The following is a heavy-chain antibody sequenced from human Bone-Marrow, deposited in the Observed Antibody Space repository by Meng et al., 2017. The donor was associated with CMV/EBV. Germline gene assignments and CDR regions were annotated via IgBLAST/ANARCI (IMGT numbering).Heavy chain of an antibody. CDR3: ARTPGYYDSTGNYPSYYFDY. CDR1: GLSLSTSGMR. J-gene: IGHJ4*02. CDR2: IDWNDDK. Sequence: SGPTLVKPTQTLTLTCTFSGLSLSTSGMRVSWIRQPPGKALEWLARIDWNDDKYYSTSLKTRLTISKDTTKNQVVLTMTNKDPVDTAMYYCARTPGYYDSTGNYPSYYFDYWGQGTLVTVSS. D-gene: IGHD3-22*01. V-gene: IGHV2-70D*14.